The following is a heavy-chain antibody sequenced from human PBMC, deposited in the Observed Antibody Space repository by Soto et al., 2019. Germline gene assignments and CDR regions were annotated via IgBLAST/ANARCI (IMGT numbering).Heavy chain of an antibody. CDR1: GGSVSSGSYY. Sequence: PSETLSLTCTVSGGSVSSGSYYWSWLRQPPGKGLEWIRSNYNSLSTNYNPPLKSRVTISVDTYKNHFSLRMSSVTAADTAVYYGARESDSGSYYLEYWGPGTIVTVAS. V-gene: IGHV4-61*03. D-gene: IGHD3-10*01. J-gene: IGHJ4*02. CDR3: ARESDSGSYYLEY. CDR2: NYNSLST.